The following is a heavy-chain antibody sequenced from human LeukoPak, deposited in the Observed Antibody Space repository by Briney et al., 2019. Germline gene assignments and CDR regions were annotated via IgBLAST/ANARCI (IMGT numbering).Heavy chain of an antibody. Sequence: SETLSLTCTVSGGSISSYYWNWIRQPAGKGLEWIGRIYTSGSTNYNPSLKSRVTMSVDTSKNQFSLKLSSVTAADTAVYYCARQRAYCSSTSCHHFDYWGQGTLVTVSS. CDR2: IYTSGST. CDR3: ARQRAYCSSTSCHHFDY. V-gene: IGHV4-4*07. J-gene: IGHJ4*02. CDR1: GGSISSYY. D-gene: IGHD2-2*01.